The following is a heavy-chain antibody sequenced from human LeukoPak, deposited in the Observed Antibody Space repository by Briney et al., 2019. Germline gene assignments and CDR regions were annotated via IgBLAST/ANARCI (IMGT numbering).Heavy chain of an antibody. Sequence: GGALRLSCAVSGFTFSSYGMSWVRQAPGKGLEWVSAISGSGGGTYYADSVKGRFTISRDNSKNTLYLQMNSLRAEDTAVYYCADGPQAFVWGKGTTVTISS. V-gene: IGHV3-23*01. J-gene: IGHJ6*04. D-gene: IGHD3-16*01. CDR1: GFTFSSYG. CDR3: ADGPQAFV. CDR2: ISGSGGGT.